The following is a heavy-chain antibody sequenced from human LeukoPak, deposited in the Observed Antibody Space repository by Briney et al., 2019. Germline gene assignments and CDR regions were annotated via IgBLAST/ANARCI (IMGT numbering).Heavy chain of an antibody. CDR3: AKEISYSSGPGFDY. Sequence: GGSLRLSCAASGFTFDDYAMHWVRQAPGKGLEWVSGISWNSGSIGYADSVKGRFTISRDNAKNSLYLQMNSLRAEDTALYYCAKEISYSSGPGFDYWGQGTLVTVSS. CDR1: GFTFDDYA. D-gene: IGHD6-19*01. CDR2: ISWNSGSI. V-gene: IGHV3-9*01. J-gene: IGHJ4*02.